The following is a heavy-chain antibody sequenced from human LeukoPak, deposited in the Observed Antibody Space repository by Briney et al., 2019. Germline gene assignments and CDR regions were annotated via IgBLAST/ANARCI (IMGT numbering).Heavy chain of an antibody. J-gene: IGHJ4*02. CDR3: AKEQNFSGWYEGIDY. V-gene: IGHV3-23*01. CDR1: GFTFSNFV. Sequence: GGSLRLSCAASGFTFSNFVMTWVRQAPGKGLEWVSAISGSGGRGTTYYADSVKGRFTISRDNSKNTLYLQMNSLRAEDTAVYYCAKEQNFSGWYEGIDYWGQGTLVTVSS. CDR2: ISGSGGRGTT. D-gene: IGHD6-19*01.